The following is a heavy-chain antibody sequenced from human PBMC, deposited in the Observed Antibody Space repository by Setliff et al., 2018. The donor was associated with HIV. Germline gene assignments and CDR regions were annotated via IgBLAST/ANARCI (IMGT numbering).Heavy chain of an antibody. J-gene: IGHJ6*02. D-gene: IGHD3-10*01. Sequence: GGSLRLSCAASALTFSNYAMTWVRQAPGKGLEWVSSLSGSGGSTYYADSVKGRFTISRDNAKNSLYLQMNSLRAEDTAIYYCARGSLRGVLALGMDVWGQGTTVTVSS. CDR2: LSGSGGST. V-gene: IGHV3-23*01. CDR1: ALTFSNYA. CDR3: ARGSLRGVLALGMDV.